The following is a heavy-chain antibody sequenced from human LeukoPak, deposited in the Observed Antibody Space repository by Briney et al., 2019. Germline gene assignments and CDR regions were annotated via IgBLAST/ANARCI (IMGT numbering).Heavy chain of an antibody. J-gene: IGHJ6*02. Sequence: PGGSLRLSCAASEFTFSNYWMSWVRQAPGKGLEWVANIKQDGSKKYYVDSVKGRFTISRDNAKNSLYLQMNSLRAEDTAVYYCARDLVAGRYYYYGMDVWGQGTTVTVSS. CDR2: IKQDGSKK. CDR3: ARDLVAGRYYYYGMDV. CDR1: EFTFSNYW. D-gene: IGHD6-19*01. V-gene: IGHV3-7*01.